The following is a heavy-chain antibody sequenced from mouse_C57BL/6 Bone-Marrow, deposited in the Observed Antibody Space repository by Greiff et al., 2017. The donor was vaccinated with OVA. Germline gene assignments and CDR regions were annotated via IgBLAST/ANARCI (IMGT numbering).Heavy chain of an antibody. CDR2: INPNNGGT. D-gene: IGHD2-3*01. CDR3: ARSSDGYYPYWYFDV. CDR1: GYTFTDYN. J-gene: IGHJ1*03. V-gene: IGHV1-18*01. Sequence: VQLKESGPELVKPGASVKIPCKASGYTFTDYNMDWVKQSHGKSLEWIGDINPNNGGTIYNQKFKGKATLTVDKSSSTAYMELRSLTSEDTAVYYCARSSDGYYPYWYFDVWGTGTTVTVSS.